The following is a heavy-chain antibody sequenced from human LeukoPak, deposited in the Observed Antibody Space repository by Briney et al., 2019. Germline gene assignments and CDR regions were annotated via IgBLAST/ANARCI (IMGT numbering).Heavy chain of an antibody. CDR2: ISASGGRT. CDR1: GFTFSNYA. Sequence: PGGSLRLSCAASGFTFSNYAMSWVRQVPGKGLEWVSGISASGGRTFYADSVKGRFTISRDNSKNTLFLQMNSLRVEDTAVYYCAKEASVAGYNAFDMWGQGTMGSVSA. J-gene: IGHJ3*02. V-gene: IGHV3-23*01. CDR3: AKEASVAGYNAFDM. D-gene: IGHD6-19*01.